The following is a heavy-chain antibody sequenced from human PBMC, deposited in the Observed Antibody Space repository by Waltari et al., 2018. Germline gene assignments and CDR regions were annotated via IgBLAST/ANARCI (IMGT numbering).Heavy chain of an antibody. CDR3: ATFPVWSISYYHY. CDR2: FDPEDGET. CDR1: GGTFSSYT. D-gene: IGHD3-22*01. Sequence: QVQQVQSGAEVKKPGSSVTVSCKASGGTFSSYTISWVRQAPGKGLEWMGGFDPEDGETIYAQMFQGIVTMTEDTSTDPAFMVLSSLRSEDTAVYYCATFPVWSISYYHYWGQGTLVTVSS. V-gene: IGHV1-24*01. J-gene: IGHJ4*02.